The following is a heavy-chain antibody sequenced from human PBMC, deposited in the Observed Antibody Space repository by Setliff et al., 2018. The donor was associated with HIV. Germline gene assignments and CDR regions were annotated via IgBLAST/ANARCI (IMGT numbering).Heavy chain of an antibody. CDR3: ARGDWRTPYWYFDL. Sequence: ASVKVSCKAAGGTFSGHAINWVRQAPGQGLEWMGWISGYNGNTRYAQKLQGRATMTTDTSTSTAYMELTSLASDDTAEYYCARGDWRTPYWYFDLWGRGTQVTVSS. J-gene: IGHJ2*01. CDR2: ISGYNGNT. D-gene: IGHD2-21*01. CDR1: GGTFSGHA. V-gene: IGHV1-18*01.